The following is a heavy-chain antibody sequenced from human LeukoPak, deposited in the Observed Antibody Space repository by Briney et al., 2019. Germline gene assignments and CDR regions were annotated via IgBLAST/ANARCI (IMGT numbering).Heavy chain of an antibody. CDR2: IYYSGST. Sequence: MPSETLSLTCTVSGGSISSYYWSWIRQPPGKGLEWIGYIYYSGSTNYNPSLKSRVTISVDTSKNQFSLKLSSVTAADTAVYYCARGFPYSSGRHSPFDIWGQGTMVTVSS. V-gene: IGHV4-59*01. J-gene: IGHJ3*02. CDR3: ARGFPYSSGRHSPFDI. CDR1: GGSISSYY. D-gene: IGHD6-19*01.